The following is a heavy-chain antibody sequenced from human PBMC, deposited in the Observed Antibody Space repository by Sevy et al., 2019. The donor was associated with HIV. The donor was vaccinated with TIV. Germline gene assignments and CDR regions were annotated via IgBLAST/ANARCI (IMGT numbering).Heavy chain of an antibody. V-gene: IGHV3-30*18. CDR2: ISYDGSNK. CDR1: GXXFSSYG. D-gene: IGHD2-2*01. J-gene: IGHJ4*02. Sequence: GGSLRLSCAASGXXFSSYGMHWVRQAPGKGLEWVAVISYDGSNKYYADSVKGRFTISRDNSKNTLYLQMNSLRAEDTAVYYCAKDQGYXLLMSYXDXXXXGTLVTXSS. CDR3: AKDQGYXLLMSYXDX.